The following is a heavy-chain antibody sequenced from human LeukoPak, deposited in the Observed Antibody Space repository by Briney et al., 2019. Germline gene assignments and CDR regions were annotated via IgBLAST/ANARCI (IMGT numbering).Heavy chain of an antibody. CDR3: ARGPRAKAVPAAIWPRGGWYMDV. V-gene: IGHV1-69*05. J-gene: IGHJ6*03. CDR2: IIPIFGTA. Sequence: GASVKVSCKASGGTFSSYAISWVRQAPGQGLEWMGGIIPIFGTANYAQKFQGRVTITTDESTSTAYMELSSLRSEDTAVYYCARGPRAKAVPAAIWPRGGWYMDVWGKGTTVTVSS. D-gene: IGHD2-2*01. CDR1: GGTFSSYA.